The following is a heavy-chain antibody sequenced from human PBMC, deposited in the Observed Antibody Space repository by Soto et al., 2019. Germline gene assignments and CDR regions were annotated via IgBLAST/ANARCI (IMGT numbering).Heavy chain of an antibody. CDR3: ASSFFYPDRYFQH. CDR1: GGSISSYY. V-gene: IGHV4-59*01. Sequence: SETLSLTCTVSGGSISSYYWSWIRQPPGKGLEWIGYIYYSGSTNYNPSLKSRVTISVDTSKNQFSLKLSSVTAADTAVYYCASSFFYPDRYFQHWGQGTLVTVSS. J-gene: IGHJ1*01. D-gene: IGHD3-3*02. CDR2: IYYSGST.